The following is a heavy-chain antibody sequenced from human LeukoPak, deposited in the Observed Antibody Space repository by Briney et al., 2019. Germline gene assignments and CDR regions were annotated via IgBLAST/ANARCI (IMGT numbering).Heavy chain of an antibody. Sequence: HPGASLRLSCAASGFTFSNYAMSWVRQAPGKGLEGVSAITGSGGNTYYVDSVKGRFTISRDNSKNTVFLQMNSLRAEDTAVYYCAKWGDYDVLTGYYVSDYWGQGTLVTVSS. D-gene: IGHD3-9*01. V-gene: IGHV3-23*01. CDR1: GFTFSNYA. CDR2: ITGSGGNT. CDR3: AKWGDYDVLTGYYVSDY. J-gene: IGHJ4*02.